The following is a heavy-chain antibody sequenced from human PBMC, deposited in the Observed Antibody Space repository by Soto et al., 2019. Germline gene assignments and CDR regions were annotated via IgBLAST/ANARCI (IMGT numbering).Heavy chain of an antibody. CDR3: ARGSWGGDGIDV. J-gene: IGHJ6*02. V-gene: IGHV3-21*01. D-gene: IGHD3-16*01. CDR1: GFIFSTYT. Sequence: PGGSLRLSCAASGFIFSTYTINWVRQAPGKGLEWVASISSSSRDIFYADSVKARFTISRDNANSPVDLQMNSLRVGDTAIYYCARGSWGGDGIDVWGQGTTVTVSS. CDR2: ISSSSRDI.